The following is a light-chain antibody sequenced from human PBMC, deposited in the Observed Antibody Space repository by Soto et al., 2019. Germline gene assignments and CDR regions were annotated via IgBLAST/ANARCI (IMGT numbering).Light chain of an antibody. CDR2: GAS. CDR3: QQYGSSPYT. V-gene: IGKV3-20*01. CDR1: QSVSSTY. J-gene: IGKJ2*01. Sequence: EIVLTQSPGTLSLSPGERATLSCRASQSVSSTYLAWYQQKPGQAPRLLIYGASSRATGIPDRFSCSGSGTDFTVTISRLEPEDFAVYDWQQYGSSPYTFGQGNKLEIK.